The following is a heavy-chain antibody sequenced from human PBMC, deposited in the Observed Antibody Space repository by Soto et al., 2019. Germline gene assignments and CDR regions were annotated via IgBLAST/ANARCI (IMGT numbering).Heavy chain of an antibody. D-gene: IGHD6-13*01. Sequence: PRGSLRLSCAASGFTFSNAWMNWVRQAPGKGLEWVGRIKSKTDGGTTDYAAPVKGRFTISRDDSKNTLYLQMNSLKTEDTAVYYCTSFLGRGAGRDLAGYWGQRSLV. CDR3: TSFLGRGAGRDLAGY. V-gene: IGHV3-15*07. CDR2: IKSKTDGGTT. J-gene: IGHJ4*02. CDR1: GFTFSNAW.